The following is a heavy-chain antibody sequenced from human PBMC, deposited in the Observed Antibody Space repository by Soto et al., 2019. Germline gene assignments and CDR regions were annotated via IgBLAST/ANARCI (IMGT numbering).Heavy chain of an antibody. D-gene: IGHD1-20*01. V-gene: IGHV4-30-4*01. CDR3: ARINNSPWQPIDY. J-gene: IGHJ4*02. CDR2: IYYSGST. Sequence: SETLSLTCTVSGGSISSCDYYWSWIRQPPGKGLEWIGYIYYSGSTYYNPSLKSRVTISVDTSKNQFSLKLSSVTAADTAVYYCARINNSPWQPIDYWGQGTLVTVSS. CDR1: GGSISSCDYY.